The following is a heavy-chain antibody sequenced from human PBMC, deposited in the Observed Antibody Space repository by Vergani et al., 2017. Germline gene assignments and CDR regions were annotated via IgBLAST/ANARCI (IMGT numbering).Heavy chain of an antibody. CDR2: ISNDGSKK. D-gene: IGHD3-10*01. V-gene: IGHV3-30*18. CDR3: AKAGSVTSGSLQYNFYMDV. J-gene: IGHJ6*03. CDR1: GFSFSSHP. Sequence: QVQLAESGGGRVQPGRSLRLSCAASGFSFSSHPIHWVRQAPGKGLEWVAVISNDGSKKYYADSVKGRFTISRDNSKNTLDLQMNSLRTQDTAVYYCAKAGSVTSGSLQYNFYMDVWGKGTTVTV.